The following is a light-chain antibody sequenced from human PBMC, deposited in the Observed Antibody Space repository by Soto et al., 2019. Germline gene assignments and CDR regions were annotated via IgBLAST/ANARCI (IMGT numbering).Light chain of an antibody. CDR2: DAS. Sequence: DIRVTQSPPTLSASVGDRVTIPCRASQTITTWMAWYQQKPGKAPKLLVYDASTLQSGVATRFSGSGSGTEFTLTISSLQSEDVAVYYCQQYNNWPRTFGQGTKVDIK. V-gene: IGKV1-5*01. CDR3: QQYNNWPRT. CDR1: QTITTW. J-gene: IGKJ1*01.